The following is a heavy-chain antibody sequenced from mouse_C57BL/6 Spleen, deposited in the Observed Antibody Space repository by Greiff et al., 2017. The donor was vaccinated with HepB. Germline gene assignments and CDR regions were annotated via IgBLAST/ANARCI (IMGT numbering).Heavy chain of an antibody. CDR3: TRYSTVVAPFDY. D-gene: IGHD1-1*01. J-gene: IGHJ2*01. V-gene: IGHV1-15*01. Sequence: QVQLQQSGAELVRPGASVTLSCKASGYTFTDYEMHWVKQTPVHGLEWIGAIDPETGGPAYNQKFKGKAILTADKSSSTAYMELLSLTSEDSAVYYCTRYSTVVAPFDYWGQGTTLTVSS. CDR1: GYTFTDYE. CDR2: IDPETGGP.